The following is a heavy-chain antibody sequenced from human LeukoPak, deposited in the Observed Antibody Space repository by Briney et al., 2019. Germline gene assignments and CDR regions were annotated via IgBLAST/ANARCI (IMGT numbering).Heavy chain of an antibody. J-gene: IGHJ4*02. V-gene: IGHV3-7*04. CDR3: GRGGQQLVLSELGY. CDR2: ITQDGSAE. D-gene: IGHD6-13*01. CDR1: GFTLTDFW. Sequence: GGSLRLSCIASGFTLTDFWMTWVRQVPGKGLESVATITQDGSAEYYVDSVKGRFTISRDNAKNSLYLQMNSLRAEDTAIYYCGRGGQQLVLSELGYWGQGTLVTVSS.